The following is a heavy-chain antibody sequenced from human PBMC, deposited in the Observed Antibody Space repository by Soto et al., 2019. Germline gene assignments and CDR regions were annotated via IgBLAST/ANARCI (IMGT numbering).Heavy chain of an antibody. CDR1: GFTFSSYA. CDR2: ISASGASP. Sequence: EVQLLEAGGGLVQPGGSLRLSCAASGFTFSSYAMSWVRQAPGKGLEWVSAISASGASPYYADSVKGRFTISRDNSKSTVFLQMNGLRAEDTAVYYCAKAAYSGTYFAGSWGQGTLVTVSS. CDR3: AKAAYSGTYFAGS. V-gene: IGHV3-23*01. D-gene: IGHD1-26*01. J-gene: IGHJ5*02.